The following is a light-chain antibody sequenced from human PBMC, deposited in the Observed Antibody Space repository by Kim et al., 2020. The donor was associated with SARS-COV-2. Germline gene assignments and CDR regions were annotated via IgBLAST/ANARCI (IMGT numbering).Light chain of an antibody. CDR1: SSNIGSNT. V-gene: IGLV1-44*01. J-gene: IGLJ1*01. CDR3: AAWDDSLKGV. CDR2: NSQ. Sequence: PGQTVTISCHGSSSNIGSNTVNWYQQLQGTAPELLIYNSQQRPSGVPDRFSGSKSGTSASLAISVLQSEDEADYYCAAWDDSLKGVFGTGTKVTVL.